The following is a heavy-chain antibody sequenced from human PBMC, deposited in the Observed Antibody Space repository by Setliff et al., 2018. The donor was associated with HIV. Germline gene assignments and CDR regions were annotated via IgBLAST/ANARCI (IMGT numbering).Heavy chain of an antibody. D-gene: IGHD6-19*01. CDR1: GYSFARYG. Sequence: GASVKVSCKASGYSFARYGLSWVRQAPGQGLEWMGWISGFNGNTKYAQSFQDRVAMTTETATNTAYMEMRSLRSDDTAVYFCARVPYRSAWFSGGHDAFDIWGQGTMVTVSS. CDR3: ARVPYRSAWFSGGHDAFDI. V-gene: IGHV1-18*01. J-gene: IGHJ3*02. CDR2: ISGFNGNT.